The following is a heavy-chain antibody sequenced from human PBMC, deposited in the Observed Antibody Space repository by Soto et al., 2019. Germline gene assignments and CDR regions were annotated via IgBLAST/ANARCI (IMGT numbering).Heavy chain of an antibody. J-gene: IGHJ5*02. CDR2: IYYSGNT. V-gene: IGHV4-59*08. CDR1: GGSISSYY. Sequence: QVQLQESGPGLVKPSETLSLTCTVSGGSISSYYWSWIRQPPGKGLGWIGYIYYSGNTDYNPSLKSRVTISIDRSKNRFSLKLSSVTAADTAVYFCARQPGWFDPWGQGILVTVSS. CDR3: ARQPGWFDP.